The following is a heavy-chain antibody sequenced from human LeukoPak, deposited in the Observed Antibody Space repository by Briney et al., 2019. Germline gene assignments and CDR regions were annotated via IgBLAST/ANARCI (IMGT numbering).Heavy chain of an antibody. CDR1: GFTFDDYA. CDR3: VEDLYSSLIELDY. CDR2: ISGEGAST. D-gene: IGHD6-13*01. V-gene: IGHV3-43*02. Sequence: PGGSLRLSCAASGFTFDDYAMHWVRQAPGKGLEWVSLISGEGASTYYADSVKGRFTISRDNSKNSLYLQMNSLRTEDTALYYCVEDLYSSLIELDYWGQGTLVTVSS. J-gene: IGHJ4*02.